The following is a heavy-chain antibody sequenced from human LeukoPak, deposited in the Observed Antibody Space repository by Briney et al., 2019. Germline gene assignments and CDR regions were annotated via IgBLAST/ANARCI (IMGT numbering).Heavy chain of an antibody. CDR2: ISGSGVST. J-gene: IGHJ1*01. Sequence: GGSLRLSCVGSGFSFSSYGMSWVRKAPGKGLEWVSGISGSGVSTYYADSVKGRFTISRDNSKSTLHLQMNSLRAEDTAVYYCAKEMVRGVVQDWGQGTLVTVSS. CDR3: AKEMVRGVVQD. D-gene: IGHD3-10*01. CDR1: GFSFSSYG. V-gene: IGHV3-23*01.